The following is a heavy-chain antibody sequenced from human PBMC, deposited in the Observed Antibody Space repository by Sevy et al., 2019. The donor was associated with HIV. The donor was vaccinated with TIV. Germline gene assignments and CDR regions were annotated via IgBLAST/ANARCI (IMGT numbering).Heavy chain of an antibody. CDR2: IFPGDSDT. CDR3: ARRITMVRGVTYFDY. CDR1: GYSFTSYW. D-gene: IGHD3-10*01. J-gene: IGHJ4*01. V-gene: IGHV5-51*01. Sequence: GESLKISCKGSGYSFTSYWIGWVRQMPGKGLEWMGIIFPGDSDTRYSPSFQGQVTISADKSIRTAYLQWSSLKASDTAMYYCARRITMVRGVTYFDYWGQGTLVTVSS.